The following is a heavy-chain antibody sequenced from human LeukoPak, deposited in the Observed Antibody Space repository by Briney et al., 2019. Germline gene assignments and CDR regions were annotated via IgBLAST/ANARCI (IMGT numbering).Heavy chain of an antibody. V-gene: IGHV1-18*01. Sequence: GASVKVSCKASGYTFTSYGISWVRQAPGQGLEWMGWISAYNGNTNYAQKLQGRVTMTTDTSTSTAYMELRSLRSDDTAVYYCARVRNDCVWGSYRYTYYFDYWGQGTLVTVSS. D-gene: IGHD3-16*02. J-gene: IGHJ4*02. CDR3: ARVRNDCVWGSYRYTYYFDY. CDR2: ISAYNGNT. CDR1: GYTFTSYG.